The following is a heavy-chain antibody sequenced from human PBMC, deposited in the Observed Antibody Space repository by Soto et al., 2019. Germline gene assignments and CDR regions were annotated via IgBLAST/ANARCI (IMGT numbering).Heavy chain of an antibody. V-gene: IGHV2-5*02. CDR1: GFSLSTSGVG. Sequence: QITLKESGPTLVKPTQTLTLTCTFSGFSLSTSGVGVGWIRQPPGKALEWLALIYWDDDKRYSPSLKSRLTXTKXTSKNQVVLTMTNMDPVDTATYSGAQLTTEEWFDPWGQGTLVTVSS. CDR2: IYWDDDK. CDR3: AQLTTEEWFDP. J-gene: IGHJ5*02. D-gene: IGHD1-1*01.